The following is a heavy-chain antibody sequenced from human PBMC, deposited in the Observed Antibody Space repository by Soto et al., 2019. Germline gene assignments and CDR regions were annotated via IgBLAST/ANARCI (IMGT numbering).Heavy chain of an antibody. CDR1: GFTFNNAG. V-gene: IGHV3-15*07. CDR3: TTDSYSTIIIVRFDY. D-gene: IGHD3-22*01. J-gene: IGHJ4*01. CDR2: IKSKTDGGTT. Sequence: GGSLRLSCAASGFTFNNAGINWVRQAPEKGLEWVGRIKSKTDGGTTDYAEPVKGRFAISRDDSNNMVYLQMNSLKIEDTAVYYCTTDSYSTIIIVRFDYWGHGTLVTVSS.